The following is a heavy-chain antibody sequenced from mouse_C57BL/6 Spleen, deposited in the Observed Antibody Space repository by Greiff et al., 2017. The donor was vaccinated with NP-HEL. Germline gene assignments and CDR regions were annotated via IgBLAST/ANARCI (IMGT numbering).Heavy chain of an antibody. Sequence: VQLQQSGPELVKPGASVKISCKASGYAFSSSWMNWVKQRPGKGLEWIGRIYPGDGDTNYNGKLKGKATLTADKSSSTAYMQLSSLTSEDSAVYFCAPAITTVVEGYFDVWGTGTTVTVSS. J-gene: IGHJ1*03. CDR2: IYPGDGDT. CDR3: APAITTVVEGYFDV. CDR1: GYAFSSSW. D-gene: IGHD1-1*01. V-gene: IGHV1-82*01.